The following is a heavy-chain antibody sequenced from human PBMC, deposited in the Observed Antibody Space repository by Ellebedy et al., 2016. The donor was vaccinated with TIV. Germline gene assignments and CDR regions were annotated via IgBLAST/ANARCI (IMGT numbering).Heavy chain of an antibody. CDR1: GYTFTGYY. D-gene: IGHD2/OR15-2a*01. CDR2: INPNSGGT. J-gene: IGHJ2*01. V-gene: IGHV1-2*02. CDR3: ARGRISAFRGWYFDL. Sequence: ASVKVSCXASGYTFTGYYMHWVRQAPGQGLEWMGWINPNSGGTNYAQKFQGRVTITADKSTSTAYMELSSLRSEDTAVYYCARGRISAFRGWYFDLWGRGTLATVSS.